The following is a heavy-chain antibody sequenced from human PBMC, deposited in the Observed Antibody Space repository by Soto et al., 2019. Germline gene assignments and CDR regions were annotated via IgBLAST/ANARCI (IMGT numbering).Heavy chain of an antibody. CDR1: GFTFSSYA. D-gene: IGHD6-19*01. CDR2: ISGSGGST. J-gene: IGHJ4*02. V-gene: IGHV3-23*01. Sequence: HPGGSLRLSCAASGFTFSSYAMSWVRQAPGKGLEWVSAISGSGGSTYYADSVKGRFTISRDNSKNTLYLQMNSLRAEDTAVYYCASSNIAVAGMGDYWGQGTLVTVSS. CDR3: ASSNIAVAGMGDY.